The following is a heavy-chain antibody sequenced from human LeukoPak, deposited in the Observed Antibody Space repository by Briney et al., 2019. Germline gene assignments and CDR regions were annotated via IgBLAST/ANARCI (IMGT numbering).Heavy chain of an antibody. Sequence: TLSLTCTVSGGSISSYYWSWIRQPPGKALEWLALIYWDDDKRYSPSLKSRLTITKDTSKNQVVLTMTNMDPVDTATYYCALTISSSWLPDYWGQGTLVTVSS. V-gene: IGHV2-5*08. J-gene: IGHJ4*02. CDR3: ALTISSSWLPDY. CDR2: IYWDDDK. D-gene: IGHD6-13*01. CDR1: GGSISSYYW.